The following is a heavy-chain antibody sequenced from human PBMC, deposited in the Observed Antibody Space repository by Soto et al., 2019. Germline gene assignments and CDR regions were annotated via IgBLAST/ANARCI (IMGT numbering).Heavy chain of an antibody. CDR1: GYSFINNA. CDR2: INPANGIT. Sequence: ASVKVSCKASGYSFINNAVHWVRQAPGQRLEWMGWINPANGITKYSQKFQGRVTITSDTSATTAYMELSSLTSEDTAVYYCARHALYKNGYYVGEPYDSWDQGTLVTVS. V-gene: IGHV1-3*01. CDR3: ARHALYKNGYYVGEPYDS. J-gene: IGHJ4*02. D-gene: IGHD3-22*01.